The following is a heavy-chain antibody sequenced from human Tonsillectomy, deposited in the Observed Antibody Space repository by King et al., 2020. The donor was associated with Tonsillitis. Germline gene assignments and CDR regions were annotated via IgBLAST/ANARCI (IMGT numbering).Heavy chain of an antibody. CDR2: ISYDGSNK. CDR3: ARDFGGSGSYAAY. J-gene: IGHJ4*02. CDR1: GFTFSSYA. Sequence: VQLVESGGGVVQPGRSLKLSCAASGFTFSSYAMHWVRQAPGKGLEWVAVISYDGSNKYYPDSVKGRFTISRDNSKNTLYLQMNSLRADDTALYYCARDFGGSGSYAAYWGQGTLVTVSS. V-gene: IGHV3-30-3*01. D-gene: IGHD3-10*01.